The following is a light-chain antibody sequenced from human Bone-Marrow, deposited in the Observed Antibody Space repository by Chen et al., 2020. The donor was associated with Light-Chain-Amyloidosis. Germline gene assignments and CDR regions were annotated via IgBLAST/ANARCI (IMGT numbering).Light chain of an antibody. CDR3: HVWDRSSDRPV. J-gene: IGLJ3*02. V-gene: IGLV3-21*02. Sequence: SYVLTQPSSVSVAPGQTATIACGGNNIGSTSVHWYQQTPGQAPLLVVYDDSDRPSGIPERLSGSNSGNTATLTISRDEAEDEAYYYCHVWDRSSDRPVFGGGTELTVL. CDR2: DDS. CDR1: NIGSTS.